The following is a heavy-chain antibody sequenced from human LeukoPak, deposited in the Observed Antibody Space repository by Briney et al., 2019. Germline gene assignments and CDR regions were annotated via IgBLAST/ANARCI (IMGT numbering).Heavy chain of an antibody. D-gene: IGHD5-18*01. V-gene: IGHV3-30-3*01. CDR2: ISYDGSNK. J-gene: IGHJ4*02. CDR1: GFTFSSYA. Sequence: GRSLRLSCAASGFTFSSYAMHWVRQAPGKGLEWVAVISYDGSNKYYADSVKGRFTISRDNSRNTLYLKMNSLRPEDTAVYYCAKGGYSSGYYFDYWGQGTLVTVSS. CDR3: AKGGYSSGYYFDY.